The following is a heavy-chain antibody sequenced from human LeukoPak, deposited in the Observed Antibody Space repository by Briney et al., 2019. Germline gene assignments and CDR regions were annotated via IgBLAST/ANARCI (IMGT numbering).Heavy chain of an antibody. Sequence: GGSLRLSCAASGFTLSSYAMSWVRQAPGEGLGWVSAISGSVGSTYYADSVKGRFTISRDNSKNTLNLQMNSLRAEDTAVYYCAREGSGYDLDYWGQGTLVTVSS. V-gene: IGHV3-23*01. CDR2: ISGSVGST. CDR1: GFTLSSYA. J-gene: IGHJ4*02. CDR3: AREGSGYDLDY. D-gene: IGHD5-12*01.